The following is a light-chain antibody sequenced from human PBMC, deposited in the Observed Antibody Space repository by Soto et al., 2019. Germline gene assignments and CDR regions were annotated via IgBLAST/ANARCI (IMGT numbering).Light chain of an antibody. CDR3: SSYTSSSLVV. Sequence: QSALTQPASVSGSPGQSITISCTGTSSDVGGYNYVSWYQQHPGKAPKLMIYDVSNRPSGVSNRFPGYKSGNTASLTISGLQAEDEADYYCSSYTSSSLVVFGGGTKLTVL. V-gene: IGLV2-14*01. J-gene: IGLJ2*01. CDR1: SSDVGGYNY. CDR2: DVS.